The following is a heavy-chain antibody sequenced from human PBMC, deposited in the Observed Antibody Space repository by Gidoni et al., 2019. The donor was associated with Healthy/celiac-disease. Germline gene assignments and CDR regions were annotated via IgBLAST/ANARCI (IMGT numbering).Heavy chain of an antibody. V-gene: IGHV3-23*01. Sequence: EVQLLESGGGLVQPGGSLRLSCAASGFTFSSYAMGWVRQAPGKGLEWVSAISCSGGSTYYADSVKGRFNNSRDNSKNTLYLQMNSLRAEDTAVYYCAKEGGSQRYFDLWGRGTLVTVSS. CDR1: GFTFSSYA. J-gene: IGHJ2*01. CDR2: ISCSGGST. D-gene: IGHD1-26*01. CDR3: AKEGGSQRYFDL.